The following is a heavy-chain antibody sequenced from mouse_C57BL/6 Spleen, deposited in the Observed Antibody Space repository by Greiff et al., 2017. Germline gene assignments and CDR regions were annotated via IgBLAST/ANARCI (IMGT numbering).Heavy chain of an antibody. CDR3: ARDYGNYPAWFAY. CDR2: IYPRDGST. CDR1: GYTFTSYD. V-gene: IGHV1-85*01. D-gene: IGHD2-1*01. Sequence: QVQLQQSGPELVKPGASVKLSCKASGYTFTSYDINWVKQRPGPGLEWIGWIYPRDGSTKYNEKFKGKATLTVDTSSSTAYMELHSLTSEDSAVYFCARDYGNYPAWFAYWGQGTLVTVSA. J-gene: IGHJ3*01.